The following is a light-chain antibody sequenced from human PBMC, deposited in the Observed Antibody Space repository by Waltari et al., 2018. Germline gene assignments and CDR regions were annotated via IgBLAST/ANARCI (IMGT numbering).Light chain of an antibody. J-gene: IGKJ2*01. CDR3: QRSYGVPRP. V-gene: IGKV1-39*01. Sequence: DFQMTQSPSSLSASVGDRVTITCRASQSITTYLNWYQHRPGKAPTLLIYAATRLESGVPSRFSGSGSGTDFTLTITDLQPEDFAIYYCQRSYGVPRPFGQGTKLKIK. CDR1: QSITTY. CDR2: AAT.